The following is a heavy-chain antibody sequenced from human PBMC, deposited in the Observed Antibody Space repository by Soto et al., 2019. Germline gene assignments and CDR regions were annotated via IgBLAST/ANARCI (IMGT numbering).Heavy chain of an antibody. CDR2: ISSGGNTR. Sequence: GGSLRLSCVSSGSTFSVFEMNWVRQAPGKGLEWVSYISSGGNTRYYTDSVKGRFTVSRDNAQNSLYLQMTGLGVEDTALYYCARAITVAATSSYFDYWGQGTLVTVSS. V-gene: IGHV3-48*03. J-gene: IGHJ4*02. CDR1: GSTFSVFE. CDR3: ARAITVAATSSYFDY. D-gene: IGHD6-19*01.